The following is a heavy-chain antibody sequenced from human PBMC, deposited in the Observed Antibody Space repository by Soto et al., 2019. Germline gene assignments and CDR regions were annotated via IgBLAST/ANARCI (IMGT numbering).Heavy chain of an antibody. D-gene: IGHD6-13*01. CDR3: ARARATIAAAAIFAC. Sequence: QVQLQESGPGLVKPSGTLSLTCAVSGGSISTSNWWSWVRQPPGKGLEWIGEVYRTGSTNYNPSLESRLTISGDKSKNQFSLTLTSVTAADTAVYYCARARATIAAAAIFACWGQGTLVTVSS. CDR1: GGSISTSNW. CDR2: VYRTGST. J-gene: IGHJ4*02. V-gene: IGHV4-4*02.